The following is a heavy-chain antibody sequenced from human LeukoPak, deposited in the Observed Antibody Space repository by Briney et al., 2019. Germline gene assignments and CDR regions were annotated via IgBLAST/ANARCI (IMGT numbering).Heavy chain of an antibody. CDR3: ARDGYDILTGYLYYFDY. V-gene: IGHV3-21*01. CDR1: GFSLSSYN. Sequence: GGSLRLSCAASGFSLSSYNMNWVRQAPGKGLEWVSSISSSTGYIYYADSVKGRFTISRDNAKNSLYLQMNSLRAEDTAVYYCARDGYDILTGYLYYFDYWGQGTLVTVSS. J-gene: IGHJ4*02. D-gene: IGHD3-9*01. CDR2: ISSSTGYI.